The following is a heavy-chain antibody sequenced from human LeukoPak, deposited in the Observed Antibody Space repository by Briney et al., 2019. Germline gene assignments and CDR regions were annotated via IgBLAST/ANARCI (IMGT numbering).Heavy chain of an antibody. D-gene: IGHD3-16*02. J-gene: IGHJ4*02. Sequence: PSQTLSLTCTVSGGSISSGGYYGSWIRQPPGKGLEWIGYIYYSGSTYYNPSLKSRVTISVDTSKNQFSLKLSSVTAADTAVYYCAREAGLRLGELSFDYWGQGTLVTVSS. CDR3: AREAGLRLGELSFDY. CDR1: GGSISSGGYY. V-gene: IGHV4-30-4*01. CDR2: IYYSGST.